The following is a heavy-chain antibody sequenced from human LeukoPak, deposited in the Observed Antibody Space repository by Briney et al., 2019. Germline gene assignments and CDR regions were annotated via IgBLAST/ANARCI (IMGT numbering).Heavy chain of an antibody. CDR1: GYTFTGYY. J-gene: IGHJ4*02. Sequence: ASVKVSCKASGYTFTGYYMYWVRQAPGQGLEWMGWINPNSGVTNYAQKFQGRVTMTRDTSISTAYMELSRLRSDDTAVFYCAREPRPIPFDYWGQGTLVTVSS. CDR2: INPNSGVT. D-gene: IGHD2-2*02. V-gene: IGHV1-2*02. CDR3: AREPRPIPFDY.